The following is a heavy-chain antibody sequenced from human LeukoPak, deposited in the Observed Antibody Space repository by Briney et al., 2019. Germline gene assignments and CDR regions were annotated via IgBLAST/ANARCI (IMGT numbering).Heavy chain of an antibody. CDR3: ARGYYDLLTGHVVTYYFDY. CDR1: GYTFTGYY. D-gene: IGHD3-9*01. J-gene: IGHJ4*02. V-gene: IGHV1-2*06. CDR2: INPNSGGT. Sequence: ASVKVSCKASGYTFTGYYMHWVRQAPGQGLEWMGRINPNSGGTNYSQKFRGRVTLTRDTSASTAYMELSSLRSEDTAVYYCARGYYDLLTGHVVTYYFDYWGQGTLVTVSS.